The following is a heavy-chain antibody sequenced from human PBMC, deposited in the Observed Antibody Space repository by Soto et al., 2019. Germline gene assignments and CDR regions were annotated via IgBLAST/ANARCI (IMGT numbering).Heavy chain of an antibody. CDR2: ISYDGSNK. D-gene: IGHD1-26*01. Sequence: QVQLVESGGGVVQPGRSLRLSCAASGFTFSSYAMHWVRQAPGKGLEWVAVISYDGSNKYYADSVKGRFTISRDNSKNTLYLQMNSLRAEDTAVYYCAKDLSWDDYYYFGMDVWGQGTTVTVSS. CDR1: GFTFSSYA. V-gene: IGHV3-30*18. J-gene: IGHJ6*02. CDR3: AKDLSWDDYYYFGMDV.